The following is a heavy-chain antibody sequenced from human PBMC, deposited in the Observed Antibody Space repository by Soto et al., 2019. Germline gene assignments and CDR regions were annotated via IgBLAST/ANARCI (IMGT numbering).Heavy chain of an antibody. CDR3: AKVPTGEMATVFQAFDI. CDR2: ISYSGGST. D-gene: IGHD4-4*01. V-gene: IGHV3-23*01. Sequence: GSLRLSCAASGFTFSSYAMSWVRQAPGKGLEWVSAISYSGGSTYYADPVKGRFTISRDNSKNTLYLQMNSLRVDDTAVYYCAKVPTGEMATVFQAFDIWGQGTMVTVSS. J-gene: IGHJ3*02. CDR1: GFTFSSYA.